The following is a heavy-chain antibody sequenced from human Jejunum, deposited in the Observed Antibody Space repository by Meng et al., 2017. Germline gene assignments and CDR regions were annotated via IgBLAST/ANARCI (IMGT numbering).Heavy chain of an antibody. CDR3: ARASAPPQQVVSDGIDG. V-gene: IGHV3-7*01. CDR1: GFTFTLYW. Sequence: GESLKISCAASGFTFTLYWMRWVRQAPGKGLEWVAHIKEDGSDKYYVDSVKGRFTISRDNAKNSLYLQMNSLRAEDTAVYFCARASAPPQQVVSDGIDGWGQGTTVTVSS. J-gene: IGHJ6*02. CDR2: IKEDGSDK. D-gene: IGHD6-13*01.